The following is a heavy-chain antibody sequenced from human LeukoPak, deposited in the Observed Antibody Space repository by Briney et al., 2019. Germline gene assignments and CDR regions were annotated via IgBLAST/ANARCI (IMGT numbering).Heavy chain of an antibody. D-gene: IGHD3-9*01. CDR1: GYSFSNYW. Sequence: GGSLRLSCKGSGYSFSNYWIGWVHQMPGKGLEWVGIILPANSDTRYSPSFQGQVTMSADRSISTAYLQWSSLKAADTAMYYCARQYYDILTDPNYFDSWGQGTLVTVSS. V-gene: IGHV5-51*07. J-gene: IGHJ4*02. CDR3: ARQYYDILTDPNYFDS. CDR2: ILPANSDT.